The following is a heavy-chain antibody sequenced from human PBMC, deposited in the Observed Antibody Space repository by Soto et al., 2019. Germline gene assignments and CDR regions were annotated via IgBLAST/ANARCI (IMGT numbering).Heavy chain of an antibody. CDR3: ASISGWDAFDI. D-gene: IGHD6-19*01. CDR2: INSDGSST. V-gene: IGHV3-74*01. J-gene: IGHJ3*02. CDR1: GFTFSSYW. Sequence: GGSLRLSCAASGFTFSSYWMHWVRQAPGKGLVWVSRINSDGSSTSYADSVKGRFTISRDNAKNTLYLQMNSLRAEDTAVYYCASISGWDAFDIWGQGTMVTVSS.